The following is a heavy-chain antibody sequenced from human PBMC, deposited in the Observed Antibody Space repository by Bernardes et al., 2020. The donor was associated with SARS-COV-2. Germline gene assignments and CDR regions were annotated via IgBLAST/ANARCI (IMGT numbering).Heavy chain of an antibody. V-gene: IGHV3-74*01. J-gene: IGHJ4*02. CDR1: GWSLRSFW. CDR3: ARDVVGKEDF. CDR2: INEDGTIT. Sequence: GGSLRLSCADSGWSLRSFWMHAVRQVPGKGLVWVSRINEDGTITDYADSVKGRFTISRDNARNTLFLQMNSLRAEDTAVYYCARDVVGKEDFWGQGTLVTVSS. D-gene: IGHD2-15*01.